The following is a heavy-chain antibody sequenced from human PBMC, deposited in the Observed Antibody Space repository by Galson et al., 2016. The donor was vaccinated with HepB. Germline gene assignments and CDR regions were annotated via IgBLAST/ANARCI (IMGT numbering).Heavy chain of an antibody. CDR1: GFTFSSYW. V-gene: IGHV3-74*01. CDR3: ATRGGGNPLFGY. Sequence: SLRLSCAASGFTFSSYWMHWVRQAPGKGLVWVSRINSDGSSTSYADSVKGRFTISRDNAKNTLYLQMNSLRAEDTAGYYCATRGGGNPLFGYWGQGTLVTVSS. D-gene: IGHD4-23*01. J-gene: IGHJ4*02. CDR2: INSDGSST.